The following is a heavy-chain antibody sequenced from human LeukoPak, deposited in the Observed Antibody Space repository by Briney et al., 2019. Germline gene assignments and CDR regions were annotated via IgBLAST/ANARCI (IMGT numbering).Heavy chain of an antibody. V-gene: IGHV3-66*02. CDR2: IYSGGST. J-gene: IGHJ4*02. Sequence: GGSLRLSCAASGFTVSSNYMSWVRQAPGKGLAWVSVIYSGGSTYYADSVKGRFTISRDNSKNTLYLQMNSLRAEDTAVYYCARDRGGRKRYSSGWYPPDYWGQGTLVTVSS. CDR1: GFTVSSNY. CDR3: ARDRGGRKRYSSGWYPPDY. D-gene: IGHD6-19*01.